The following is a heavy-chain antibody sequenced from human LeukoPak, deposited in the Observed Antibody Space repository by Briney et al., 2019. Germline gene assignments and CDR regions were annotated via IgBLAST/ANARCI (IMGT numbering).Heavy chain of an antibody. CDR2: IIPILGIA. CDR3: ARGGYRCSGGSCYTYYFDY. V-gene: IGHV1-69*04. D-gene: IGHD2-15*01. J-gene: IGHJ4*02. Sequence: SVKVSCKASGGTFSSYAISWVRQAPGQGLEWMGRIIPILGIANYAQKFQGRVTITADKSTSTAYMELSSLRSEDTAVYYCARGGYRCSGGSCYTYYFDYWGQGTLVTVSS. CDR1: GGTFSSYA.